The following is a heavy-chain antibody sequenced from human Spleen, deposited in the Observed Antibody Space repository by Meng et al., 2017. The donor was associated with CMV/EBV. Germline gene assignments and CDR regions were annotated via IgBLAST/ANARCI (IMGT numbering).Heavy chain of an antibody. CDR3: ARDIVVVPAGGMDV. J-gene: IGHJ6*02. CDR1: GGSISSSSYY. D-gene: IGHD2-2*01. V-gene: IGHV4-39*07. Sequence: SETLSLTCTVSGGSISSSSYYWAWIRQPPGKGLEWIGSIYYSGSTYYNPSLKSRVTISVDTSKNQFSLKLSSVTAADTAVYYCARDIVVVPAGGMDVWGQGTTVTVSS. CDR2: IYYSGST.